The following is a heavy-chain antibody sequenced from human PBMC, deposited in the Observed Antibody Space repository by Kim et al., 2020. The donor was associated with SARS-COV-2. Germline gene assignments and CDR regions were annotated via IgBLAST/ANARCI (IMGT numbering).Heavy chain of an antibody. CDR1: GFTFSSYA. CDR3: AREPDDYSNYRYYYYYGMDV. D-gene: IGHD4-4*01. V-gene: IGHV3-30-3*01. Sequence: GGSLRLSCAASGFTFSSYAMHWVRQAPGKGLEWVAVISYDGSNKYYADSVKGRFTISRDNSKNTLYLQMNSLRAEDTAVYHCAREPDDYSNYRYYYYYGMDVWGQGTTVTVSS. J-gene: IGHJ6*02. CDR2: ISYDGSNK.